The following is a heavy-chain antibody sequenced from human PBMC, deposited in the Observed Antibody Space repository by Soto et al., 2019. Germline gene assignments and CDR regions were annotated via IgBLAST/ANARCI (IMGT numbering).Heavy chain of an antibody. D-gene: IGHD3-3*01. Sequence: ASVKVSCKASGYTFTSYYMHWVRQAPGQGLEWMGIINPSGGSTSYAQKFQGRVTMTRDTSTSTAYMELSSLTPDDTALYYCAKHAPDCWCDYPIDYWGQGTLVTVSS. V-gene: IGHV1-46*01. CDR2: INPSGGST. CDR1: GYTFTSYY. CDR3: AKHAPDCWCDYPIDY. J-gene: IGHJ4*02.